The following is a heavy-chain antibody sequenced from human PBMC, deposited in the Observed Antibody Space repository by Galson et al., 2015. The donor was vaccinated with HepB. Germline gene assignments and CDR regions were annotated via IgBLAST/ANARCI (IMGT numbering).Heavy chain of an antibody. CDR2: ISGSGGST. Sequence: SLRLSCAASGFTFSSYAMSWVRQAPGKGLEWVSAISGSGGSTYYADSVKGRFTISRDNSKNTLYLQMNSLRAEDTAVYYCAKDFYSSGWTGVLDYWGQGTLVTVSS. D-gene: IGHD6-25*01. V-gene: IGHV3-23*01. J-gene: IGHJ4*02. CDR1: GFTFSSYA. CDR3: AKDFYSSGWTGVLDY.